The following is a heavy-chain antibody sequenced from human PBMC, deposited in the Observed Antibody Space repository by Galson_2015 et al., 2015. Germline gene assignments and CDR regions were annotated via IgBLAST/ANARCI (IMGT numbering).Heavy chain of an antibody. D-gene: IGHD2-15*01. Sequence: SLRLSCAASGFTFSSYAMSWVRQAPGKGLEWVSAISGSGGSTYYADSVKGRITISRDNSKNTLYLQMNSLRAEDTAVYYCAKDLGGYCSGGSCDWFDPWGQGTLVTVSS. CDR2: ISGSGGST. CDR1: GFTFSSYA. J-gene: IGHJ5*02. CDR3: AKDLGGYCSGGSCDWFDP. V-gene: IGHV3-23*01.